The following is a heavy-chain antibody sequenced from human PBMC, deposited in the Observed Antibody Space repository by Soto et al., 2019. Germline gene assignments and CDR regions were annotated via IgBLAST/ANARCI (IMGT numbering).Heavy chain of an antibody. CDR2: IWFDGSDK. D-gene: IGHD3-10*01. V-gene: IGHV3-33*01. Sequence: QVQLVESGGDVVQPGTSLGLSCAATGFTFGRHGMHWVRQAPGKGPEWVAVIWFDGSDKYYADSVKGRFTISRDNPRNTLYLQMDNLRVDDTAVYFCARDQGKVHFDYWGQGTLVTVSS. CDR3: ARDQGKVHFDY. J-gene: IGHJ4*02. CDR1: GFTFGRHG.